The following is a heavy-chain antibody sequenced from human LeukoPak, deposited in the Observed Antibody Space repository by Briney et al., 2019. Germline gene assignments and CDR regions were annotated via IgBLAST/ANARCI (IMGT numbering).Heavy chain of an antibody. V-gene: IGHV3-23*01. CDR1: GFTFSSYA. CDR2: ISGNGGGT. Sequence: PGGSLRLSCAASGFTFSSYAMSWARQAPGKGLEWVSGISGNGGGTYYAASVKGRFTISRDNSKNTLYLQMNSLRAEDTAVYYCAKSFGYSRSWFDYWGQGTPVTVSS. D-gene: IGHD6-13*01. J-gene: IGHJ4*02. CDR3: AKSFGYSRSWFDY.